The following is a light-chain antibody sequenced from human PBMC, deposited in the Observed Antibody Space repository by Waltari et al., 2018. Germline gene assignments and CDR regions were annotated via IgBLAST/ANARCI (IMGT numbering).Light chain of an antibody. Sequence: IELTQSPATLSVSPGVRATFLCRASESVRGHLAWYQQKPGQAPRLLISGASTRATGVPARFSGSGSGTEFTLTISSLQSEDSAVYYCQQYNNWPPLTFGGGTKVEIK. CDR2: GAS. J-gene: IGKJ4*01. CDR3: QQYNNWPPLT. V-gene: IGKV3-15*01. CDR1: ESVRGH.